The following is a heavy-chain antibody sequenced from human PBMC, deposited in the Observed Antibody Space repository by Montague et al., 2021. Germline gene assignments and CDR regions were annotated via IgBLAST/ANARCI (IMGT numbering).Heavy chain of an antibody. Sequence: SETLSLTCTVSRSLINSDYYCGWFRQPPGKGLQWMGSVSHGGRTYYNPSLKSRVTISVDTSNNHFSLKLSSVTAADTAMHYCARERDRYYYMDIWGKGTTITVSS. J-gene: IGHJ6*03. CDR3: ARERDRYYYMDI. CDR2: VSHGGRT. V-gene: IGHV4-38-2*02. CDR1: RSLINSDYY.